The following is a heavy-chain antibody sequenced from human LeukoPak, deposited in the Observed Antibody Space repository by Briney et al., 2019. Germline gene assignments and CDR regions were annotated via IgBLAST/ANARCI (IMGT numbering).Heavy chain of an antibody. CDR3: ARGLIYYDSSGSYFDY. CDR2: INPNSGGT. D-gene: IGHD3-22*01. CDR1: GYTFTGYY. Sequence: GASVKVSCKASGYTFTGYYMHWVRQAPGQGLEWMGWINPNSGGTNYAQKFQGRVTMTRDTSISTAYMELSRLRSEDTAVYYCARGLIYYDSSGSYFDYWGQGTLVTVSS. J-gene: IGHJ4*02. V-gene: IGHV1-2*02.